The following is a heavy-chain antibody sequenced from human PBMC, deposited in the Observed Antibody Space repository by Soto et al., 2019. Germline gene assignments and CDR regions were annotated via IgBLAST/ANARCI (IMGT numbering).Heavy chain of an antibody. CDR3: AKDLGRYDVWSGYRDYYGMDV. CDR1: GFTFSSYA. V-gene: IGHV3-23*01. J-gene: IGHJ6*02. CDR2: ISGSGGST. Sequence: GGSLRLSCAASGFTFSSYAMSWVRQAPGKGLEWVSAISGSGGSTYYADSVKGRFTISRDNSKNTLYLQMNSLRAEDTAVYYCAKDLGRYDVWSGYRDYYGMDVWGQGTPVTVSS. D-gene: IGHD3-3*01.